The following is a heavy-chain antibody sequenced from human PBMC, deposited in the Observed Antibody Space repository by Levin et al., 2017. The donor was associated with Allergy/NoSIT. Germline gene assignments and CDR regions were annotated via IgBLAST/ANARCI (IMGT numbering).Heavy chain of an antibody. D-gene: IGHD4-17*01. V-gene: IGHV4-59*08. CDR2: IYYSGST. CDR1: GGSISSYY. Sequence: GSLRLSCTVSGGSISSYYWSWIRQPPGKGLEWIGYIYYSGSTNYNPSLKSRVTISVDTSKNQFSLKLSSVTAADTAVYYCARQSYGDYPDYWGQGTLVTVSS. CDR3: ARQSYGDYPDY. J-gene: IGHJ4*02.